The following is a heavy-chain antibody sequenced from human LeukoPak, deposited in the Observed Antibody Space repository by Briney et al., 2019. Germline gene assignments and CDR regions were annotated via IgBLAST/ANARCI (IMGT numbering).Heavy chain of an antibody. D-gene: IGHD3-10*01. Sequence: PSETLSLTCAVYGGSFSGYYWSWIRQPPGKGLEWIGEINHSGSTNCNPSLKSRVTISVDTSKNQFSLKLSSVTAADTAVYYCARAANVLLWFGVTKFDPWGQGTLVTVSS. CDR2: INHSGST. V-gene: IGHV4-34*01. J-gene: IGHJ5*02. CDR3: ARAANVLLWFGVTKFDP. CDR1: GGSFSGYY.